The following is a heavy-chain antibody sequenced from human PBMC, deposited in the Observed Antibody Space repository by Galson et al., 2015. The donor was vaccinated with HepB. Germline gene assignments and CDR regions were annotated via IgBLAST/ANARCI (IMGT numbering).Heavy chain of an antibody. V-gene: IGHV3-11*06. CDR3: ARVLNYYYDTSGPFDY. J-gene: IGHJ4*01. Sequence: SLRLSCAASGFTFSDYYMSWIRLAPGKGLEWVSYISSSRSFTNYADSVKGRFTISRDNAKNSLYLQMSSLRTEDTAVYYCARVLNYYYDTSGPFDYRGHGPMVTVSS. CDR1: GFTFSDYY. D-gene: IGHD3-22*01. CDR2: ISSSRSFT.